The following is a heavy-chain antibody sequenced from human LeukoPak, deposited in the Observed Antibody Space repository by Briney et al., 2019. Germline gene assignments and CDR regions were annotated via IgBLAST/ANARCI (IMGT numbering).Heavy chain of an antibody. D-gene: IGHD3-10*01. CDR2: MNPNSGNT. Sequence: ASVNVSCKASGYTFTRYDINWVRQATGQGLEWMGWMNPNSGNTGYAQKFQGRVTMTRNTSISTAYMELSSLRSEDTAVYYCARGLLWFGELSHGDFDYWGQGTLVTVSS. CDR3: ARGLLWFGELSHGDFDY. J-gene: IGHJ4*02. V-gene: IGHV1-8*01. CDR1: GYTFTRYD.